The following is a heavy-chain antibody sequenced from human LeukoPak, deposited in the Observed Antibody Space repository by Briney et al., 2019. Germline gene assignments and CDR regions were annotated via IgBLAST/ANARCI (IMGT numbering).Heavy chain of an antibody. V-gene: IGHV3-48*01. D-gene: IGHD1-26*01. CDR2: ISSSSSTI. CDR3: ARSRGSSGSYPFDY. Sequence: GGSLRLSCAASGFTFSSNSMNWVRQAPGKGLEWASYISSSSSTIYYAGSVKGRFTISRDNAKNSLFLQMDSLRADDTAVYYCARSRGSSGSYPFDYWGQGTLVTVSS. J-gene: IGHJ4*02. CDR1: GFTFSSNS.